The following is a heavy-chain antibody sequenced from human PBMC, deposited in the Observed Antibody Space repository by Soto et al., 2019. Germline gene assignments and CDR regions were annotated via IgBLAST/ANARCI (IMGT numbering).Heavy chain of an antibody. J-gene: IGHJ6*02. D-gene: IGHD1-26*01. CDR2: IIPIFGTA. V-gene: IGHV1-69*12. Sequence: QVQLVQSGAEVKKPGSSVKVSCKASGGTFSSYAISWVRQAPGQGLEWMGGIIPIFGTANYAQKFQGRVTITADESTSTAYMELSSLRSEDTAVYYCERSSVAKAVGVYYYYYGMDVWGQGTTVTVS. CDR3: ERSSVAKAVGVYYYYYGMDV. CDR1: GGTFSSYA.